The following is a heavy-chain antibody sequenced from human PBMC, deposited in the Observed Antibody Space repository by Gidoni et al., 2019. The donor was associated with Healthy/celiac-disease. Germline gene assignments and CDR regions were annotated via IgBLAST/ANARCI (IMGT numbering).Heavy chain of an antibody. V-gene: IGHV1-18*01. CDR1: GYTFPSSG. J-gene: IGHJ6*02. D-gene: IGHD3-16*02. Sequence: QVQLVQSGAEVKKPGASVKVSCKASGYTFPSSGISWVRQAPGQGLEWMGWISAYNGNTNEAQKLQGRVTMTTDKSTRTAYRELRSLRADDTAVYYCARSGGGYDYIWGSYRLTDYYYYGMDVWGQGTTVTVSS. CDR2: ISAYNGNT. CDR3: ARSGGGYDYIWGSYRLTDYYYYGMDV.